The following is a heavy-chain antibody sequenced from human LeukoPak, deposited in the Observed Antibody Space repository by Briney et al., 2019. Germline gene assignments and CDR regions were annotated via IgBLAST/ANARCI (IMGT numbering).Heavy chain of an antibody. CDR1: GYTFTGYY. CDR2: INTNSGGT. D-gene: IGHD1-26*01. V-gene: IGHV1-2*02. Sequence: GASVKVSCKASGYTFTGYYMHWVRQAPGQGLEWMGCINTNSGGTNYAQKFQGRVTLIRDTSISTAYMELSRLRSDDTAVYYCAREGESYGIDYWGQGTLVTVSS. J-gene: IGHJ4*02. CDR3: AREGESYGIDY.